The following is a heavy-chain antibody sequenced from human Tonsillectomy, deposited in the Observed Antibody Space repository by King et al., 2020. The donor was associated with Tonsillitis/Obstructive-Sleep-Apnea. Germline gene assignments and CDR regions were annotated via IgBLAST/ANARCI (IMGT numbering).Heavy chain of an antibody. J-gene: IGHJ4*02. CDR2: ISSNGGGP. CDR1: GFTFSSYA. Sequence: VQLVESGGGLVQPGGSLRLSCSASGFTFSSYALHWVRQAPGKGLECVSTISSNGGGPHYADSVKGKFTISRDNSKNTLYLQMSSLRVEDTAVYYCVRSAGHFDYWGQGTQVTVSS. CDR3: VRSAGHFDY. V-gene: IGHV3-64D*06.